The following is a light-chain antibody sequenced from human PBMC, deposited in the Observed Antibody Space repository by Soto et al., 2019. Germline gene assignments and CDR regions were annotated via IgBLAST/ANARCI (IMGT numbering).Light chain of an antibody. CDR2: GAS. CDR1: QSVSSN. CDR3: HQCSNWPSWT. J-gene: IGKJ1*01. Sequence: EIVLTQSPATLSLSPGEKATLSCRASQSVSSNLAWYQQKPGQAPRLLIYGASNRATGIPARFSGSGSGTDFTLTISSREPEDFAVYYCHQCSNWPSWTFGQGTKVEIK. V-gene: IGKV3-11*01.